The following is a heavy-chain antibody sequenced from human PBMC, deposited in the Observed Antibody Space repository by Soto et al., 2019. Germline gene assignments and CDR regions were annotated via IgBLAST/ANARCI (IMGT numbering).Heavy chain of an antibody. D-gene: IGHD6-19*01. V-gene: IGHV3-33*01. CDR2: IWYDGSNK. Sequence: GGSLRLSCAASGFTFSSYGMHWVRQAPGKGLEWVAVIWYDGSNKYYADSVKGRFTISRDNSKNTLYLQMNSLRAEDTAVYYCARASSGWYYFDYWGQGTLVTV. CDR1: GFTFSSYG. J-gene: IGHJ4*02. CDR3: ARASSGWYYFDY.